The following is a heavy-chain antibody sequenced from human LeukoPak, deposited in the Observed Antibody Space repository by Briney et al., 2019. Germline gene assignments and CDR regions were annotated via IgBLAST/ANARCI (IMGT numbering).Heavy chain of an antibody. J-gene: IGHJ4*02. Sequence: GGSLTLSWAAAGFTFSSYGMHWVRQAPGKGLEWVAVISCDGSNKYYADSVKGRFTITRDNSKNTLYLQMNSLRAEDTAVYYCAKGYGVLDYWGQGTLATVSS. CDR2: ISCDGSNK. V-gene: IGHV3-30*18. CDR1: GFTFSSYG. D-gene: IGHD4-17*01. CDR3: AKGYGVLDY.